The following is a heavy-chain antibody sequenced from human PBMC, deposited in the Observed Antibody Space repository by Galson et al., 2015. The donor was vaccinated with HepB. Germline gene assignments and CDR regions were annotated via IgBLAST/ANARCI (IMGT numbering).Heavy chain of an antibody. CDR3: ARHSVVPTAIHFYYGLDV. Sequence: SVKVSCKASGGTFRSYAISWVRQAPGQGLEWMGGIIPMFGTAKYAQKFQGRVTNTADESTSTAYMELSSLRSEDTAVYYCARHSVVPTAIHFYYGLDVWGQGTTVTVSS. V-gene: IGHV1-69*13. J-gene: IGHJ6*02. CDR1: GGTFRSYA. CDR2: IIPMFGTA. D-gene: IGHD2-2*01.